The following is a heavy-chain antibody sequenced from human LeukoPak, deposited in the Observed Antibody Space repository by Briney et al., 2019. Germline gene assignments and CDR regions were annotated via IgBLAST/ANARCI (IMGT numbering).Heavy chain of an antibody. CDR3: ARDSTWVLDY. V-gene: IGHV3-23*01. CDR1: GFTFSSYA. Sequence: PGGSLRLSCAASGFTFSSYAMSWVRQAPGKGLEWVSAISGSGGSTYYADSVKGRFTISRDNSKNTLYLQMSSLRADDTAVYFCARDSTWVLDYWGQGTLISVSS. D-gene: IGHD1-26*01. CDR2: ISGSGGST. J-gene: IGHJ4*02.